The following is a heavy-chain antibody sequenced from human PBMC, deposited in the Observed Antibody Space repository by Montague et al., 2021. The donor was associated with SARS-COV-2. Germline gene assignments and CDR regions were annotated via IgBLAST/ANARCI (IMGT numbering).Heavy chain of an antibody. CDR1: GYSISSGYY. CDR3: ARDITLGMDV. Sequence: SETRSLTCIVSGYSISSGYYWGWVRQTPGKGLEWLGFIEYSGSTYYNPSLKTRVTMPLDTSKNQFSLKLTSVTAADTALYYCARDITLGMDVWGRGTTVTVSS. CDR2: IEYSGST. V-gene: IGHV4-38-2*02. J-gene: IGHJ6*02.